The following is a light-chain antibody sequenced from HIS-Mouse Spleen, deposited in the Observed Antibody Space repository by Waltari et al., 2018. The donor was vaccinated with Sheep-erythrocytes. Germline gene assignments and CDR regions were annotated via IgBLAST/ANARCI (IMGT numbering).Light chain of an antibody. CDR2: QDS. J-gene: IGLJ2*01. Sequence: SYELTQPPSVSVSPGQTASITCSGDKLGDKYAYWYQQKPGQSPVLVIYQDSKRPSGIPGRSSGYNSGNTATLTISGTQAMDEADYYCQAWDSSTAVFGGGTKLTVL. V-gene: IGLV3-1*01. CDR3: QAWDSSTAV. CDR1: KLGDKY.